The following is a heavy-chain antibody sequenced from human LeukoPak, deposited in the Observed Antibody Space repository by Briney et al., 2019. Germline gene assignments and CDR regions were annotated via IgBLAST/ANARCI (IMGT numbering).Heavy chain of an antibody. Sequence: ASVKVSCKASGYTFTGYYMHWVRQAPGQGLEWMGRINANSGGTNYAQKLQGRVTMTRDTSISTAYMELSRLRSDDTAVYYCARAGYYYDRSGYYYVGVDYWGQGTLVTVSS. D-gene: IGHD3-22*01. CDR2: INANSGGT. J-gene: IGHJ4*02. CDR3: ARAGYYYDRSGYYYVGVDY. V-gene: IGHV1-2*06. CDR1: GYTFTGYY.